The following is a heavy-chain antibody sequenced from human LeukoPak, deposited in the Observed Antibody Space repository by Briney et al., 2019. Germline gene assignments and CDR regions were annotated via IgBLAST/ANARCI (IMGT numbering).Heavy chain of an antibody. V-gene: IGHV1-46*01. Sequence: ASVEVSCKASGYTFTSYYIHWVRQAPGQGLEWMGIINPSSGSTTYAQKFQDRVTVTRDTSTRTVYTELRSLRSEDTAVYYCARDSYAGVTGDYWGQGTLVTVSS. CDR1: GYTFTSYY. D-gene: IGHD3-10*01. J-gene: IGHJ4*02. CDR3: ARDSYAGVTGDY. CDR2: INPSSGST.